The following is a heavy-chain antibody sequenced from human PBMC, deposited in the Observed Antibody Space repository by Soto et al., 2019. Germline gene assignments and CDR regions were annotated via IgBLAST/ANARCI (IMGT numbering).Heavy chain of an antibody. CDR1: GGSISSGDYY. J-gene: IGHJ3*02. CDR2: IYYSGST. D-gene: IGHD3-3*01. Sequence: SETLSLTCTVSGGSISSGDYYWSWIRQPPGKGLEWIGYIYYSGSTYYNPSLKSRVTISVDTSKTQFSLKLSSVTAADTAVYYCARGILRSAFDIWGQGTMVTVSS. V-gene: IGHV4-30-4*01. CDR3: ARGILRSAFDI.